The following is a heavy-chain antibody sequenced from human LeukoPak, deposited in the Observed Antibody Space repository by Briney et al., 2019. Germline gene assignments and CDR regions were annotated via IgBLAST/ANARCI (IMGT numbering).Heavy chain of an antibody. V-gene: IGHV3-33*06. J-gene: IGHJ4*02. CDR3: AKAAPTVTTDKFDDY. Sequence: PGGSLRLSCAASGFTFSSYGMHWVRQAPGKGLEWVAVIWYDGSNKYYADSVKGRFTISRDNSKNTLYLQMNSLRAEDTAVYYCAKAAPTVTTDKFDDYWGQGTLVTVSS. CDR2: IWYDGSNK. CDR1: GFTFSSYG. D-gene: IGHD4-17*01.